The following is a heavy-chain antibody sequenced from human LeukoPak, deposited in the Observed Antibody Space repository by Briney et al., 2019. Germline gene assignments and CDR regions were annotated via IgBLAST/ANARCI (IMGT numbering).Heavy chain of an antibody. Sequence: ASVKVSCKASGYTFTGYYMYWVRQAPGQGLECMGRINPNSGGTNYAQKFQGGVTMTRDTSISTAYMELSRLRSDDTAVYYCATSSEGGYSYGSDIDYWGQGTLVTVSS. CDR3: ATSSEGGYSYGSDIDY. D-gene: IGHD5-18*01. CDR1: GYTFTGYY. J-gene: IGHJ4*02. CDR2: INPNSGGT. V-gene: IGHV1-2*06.